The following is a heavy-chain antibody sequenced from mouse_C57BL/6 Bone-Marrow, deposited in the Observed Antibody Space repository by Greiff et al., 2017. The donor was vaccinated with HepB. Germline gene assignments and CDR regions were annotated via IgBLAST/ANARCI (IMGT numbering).Heavy chain of an antibody. CDR2: IDPENGDT. J-gene: IGHJ2*01. V-gene: IGHV14-4*01. CDR3: TSYYYGSSLGYFDY. CDR1: GFNIKDDY. D-gene: IGHD1-1*01. Sequence: VQLQQSGAELVRPGASVKLSCTASGFNIKDDYMHWVKQRPEQGLEWIGWIDPENGDTEYASKFQGKATITADTSSNTAYLQLSSLTSEDTAVYYCTSYYYGSSLGYFDYWGQGTTLTVSS.